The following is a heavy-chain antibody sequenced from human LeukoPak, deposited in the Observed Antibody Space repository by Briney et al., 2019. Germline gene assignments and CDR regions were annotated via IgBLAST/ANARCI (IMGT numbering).Heavy chain of an antibody. CDR2: ISYDGSNK. V-gene: IGHV3-30-3*01. D-gene: IGHD2-21*02. CDR1: GFTFSSYA. J-gene: IGHJ4*02. Sequence: PGRSLRLSCAASGFTFSSYAMHWVRQAPGKGLEWVAVISYDGSNKYYADSVKGRFTISRDNSKNTLYLQMNSLRAEDTAVYYCAKEHIVVVTAVYYFDYWGQGTLVTVSS. CDR3: AKEHIVVVTAVYYFDY.